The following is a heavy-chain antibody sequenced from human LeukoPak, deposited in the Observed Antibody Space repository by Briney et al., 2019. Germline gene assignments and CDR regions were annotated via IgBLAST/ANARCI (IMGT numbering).Heavy chain of an antibody. CDR2: IKQDGSEK. J-gene: IGHJ4*02. CDR1: GFTFSDFW. Sequence: GGSLRLSCAASGFTFSDFWMSWPRQAPGKGLEWVANIKQDGSEKYYVDSTKGRFTISRDNAKNSMYLQMNSLRAEDTAVYYCARWTSDWFPPYFDYWGQGTLVTVSS. D-gene: IGHD3-9*01. V-gene: IGHV3-7*01. CDR3: ARWTSDWFPPYFDY.